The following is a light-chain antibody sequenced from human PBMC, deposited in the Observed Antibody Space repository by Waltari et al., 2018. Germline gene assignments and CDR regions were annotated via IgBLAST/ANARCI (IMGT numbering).Light chain of an antibody. CDR3: QHRSGP. V-gene: IGKV3-11*01. J-gene: IGKJ3*01. CDR1: QSVSDS. CDR2: DAS. Sequence: EIVLKQPPATRSLSPGERATLSCRASQSVSDSLDWYQHKPGQAPRLLVYDASNRATGVPARFSGSGSGTHFTLTISSLEPADFAVYYCQHRSGPFGPGTKVDFK.